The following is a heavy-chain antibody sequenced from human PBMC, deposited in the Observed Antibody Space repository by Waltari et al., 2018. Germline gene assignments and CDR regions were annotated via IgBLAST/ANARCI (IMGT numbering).Heavy chain of an antibody. CDR2: IYTSGST. CDR3: VREPGYYYYMDV. CDR1: GGSISSGSYY. D-gene: IGHD2-2*01. Sequence: QVQLQESGPGLVKPSQTLSLTCTVSGGSISSGSYYWSWIRQPAGKGLEWIGRIYTSGSTNYNPSLKSRVTISVDTSKNQFSLKLSSVTAADTAVYYCVREPGYYYYMDVWGKGTTVTVSS. V-gene: IGHV4-61*02. J-gene: IGHJ6*03.